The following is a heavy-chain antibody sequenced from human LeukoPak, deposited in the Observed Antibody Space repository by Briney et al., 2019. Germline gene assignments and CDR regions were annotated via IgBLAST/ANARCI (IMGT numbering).Heavy chain of an antibody. CDR2: INPSGGST. J-gene: IGHJ4*02. CDR1: GYTLTSYY. Sequence: ASVKVSCKASGYTLTSYYMHWVRQAPGQGLEWTGIINPSGGSTSYAQKFQGRVTMTRDTSTSTVYMELSSLRSEDTAVYYCARDTEMATTYEPRYDYWGQGTLVTVSS. V-gene: IGHV1-46*01. D-gene: IGHD5-24*01. CDR3: ARDTEMATTYEPRYDY.